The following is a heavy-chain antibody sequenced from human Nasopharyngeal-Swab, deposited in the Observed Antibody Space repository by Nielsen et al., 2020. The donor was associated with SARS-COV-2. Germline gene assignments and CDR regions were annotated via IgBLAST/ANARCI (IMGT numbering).Heavy chain of an antibody. CDR2: IYYNGST. CDR1: GGSISSGGYY. J-gene: IGHJ3*02. D-gene: IGHD4-17*01. Sequence: SETLSLTCTVSGGSISSGGYYWSWIRQHPGKGLEWIGYIYYNGSTYYNPSLKSRVTISVDRSKNQFSLKLSSVTAADTAVYYCASLRSAPGNDAFDIWGQGTMVTVSS. CDR3: ASLRSAPGNDAFDI. V-gene: IGHV4-31*03.